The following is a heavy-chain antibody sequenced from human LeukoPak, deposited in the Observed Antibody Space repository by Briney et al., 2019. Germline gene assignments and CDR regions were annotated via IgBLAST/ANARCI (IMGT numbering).Heavy chain of an antibody. J-gene: IGHJ4*02. CDR1: GFTFSSYE. V-gene: IGHV3-48*03. D-gene: IGHD3-10*01. CDR3: ARDSYYHPDY. Sequence: PGGSLRLSCAASGFTFSSYEMNWVRQAPGKGLEWVSYISSSGSTIYYADSVKGRFTISRDNAKNTLYLQMNSLRAEDTAVYYCARDSYYHPDYWGQGILVTVSS. CDR2: ISSSGSTI.